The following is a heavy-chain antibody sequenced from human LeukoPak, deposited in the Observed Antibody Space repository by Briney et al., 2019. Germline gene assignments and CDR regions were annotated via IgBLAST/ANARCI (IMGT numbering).Heavy chain of an antibody. D-gene: IGHD3-22*01. J-gene: IGHJ4*02. Sequence: GGSLRLSCAASGFTVSSNYMSWVRQAPGKGLEWVSAISGSGGSTYYADSVKGRFTISRDNSKNTLYLQMNSLRAEDTAVYYCAKDLKGYYYDSSALSRFGYWGQGTLVTVSS. CDR2: ISGSGGST. V-gene: IGHV3-23*01. CDR1: GFTVSSNY. CDR3: AKDLKGYYYDSSALSRFGY.